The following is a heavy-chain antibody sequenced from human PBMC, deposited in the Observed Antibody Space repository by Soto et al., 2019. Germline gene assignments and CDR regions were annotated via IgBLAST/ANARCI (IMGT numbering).Heavy chain of an antibody. V-gene: IGHV3-23*01. CDR1: GFTFSSYA. J-gene: IGHJ4*02. Sequence: PGGSLRLSCAASGFTFSSYAMSWVRQAPGKGLEWVSAISGSGGSTYYADSVKGRFTISRDNSKNTLYLQMNSLRAEDTAVYYCAKDSAYQLLLYYFDYWGQGTQVTVSS. D-gene: IGHD2-2*01. CDR3: AKDSAYQLLLYYFDY. CDR2: ISGSGGST.